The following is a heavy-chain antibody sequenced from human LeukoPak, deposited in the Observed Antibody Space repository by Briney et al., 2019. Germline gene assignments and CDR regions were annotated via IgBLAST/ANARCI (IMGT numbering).Heavy chain of an antibody. J-gene: IGHJ4*02. D-gene: IGHD3-16*01. CDR3: AKDLKAVLFAYFDY. CDR1: GFTFSSYS. Sequence: GGSLRLSCAASGFTFSSYSMNWVRQAPGKGLEWVSSISSSSSYIYYADSVKGRFTISRDNAKNSLYLQMNSPRAEDTAVYYCAKDLKAVLFAYFDYWGQGALVTVSS. V-gene: IGHV3-21*04. CDR2: ISSSSSYI.